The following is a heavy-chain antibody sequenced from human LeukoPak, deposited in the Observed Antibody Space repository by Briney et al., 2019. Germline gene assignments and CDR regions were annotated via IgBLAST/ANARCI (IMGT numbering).Heavy chain of an antibody. CDR3: THPPCGDYLNWYFDL. CDR2: VKSKTDGRTT. Sequence: PGGSLRLSRAASGFTFRNAWMSWVRPAPRRGREGVGRVKSKTDGRTTGYAAPVKGRFTISRDDSKNPLYLQMNSLKTEGTAVYYCTHPPCGDYLNWYFDLWGRGTLVTVSP. J-gene: IGHJ2*01. CDR1: GFTFRNAW. D-gene: IGHD4-17*01. V-gene: IGHV3-15*01.